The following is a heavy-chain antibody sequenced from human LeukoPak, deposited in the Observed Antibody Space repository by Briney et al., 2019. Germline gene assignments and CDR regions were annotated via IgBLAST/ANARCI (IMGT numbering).Heavy chain of an antibody. J-gene: IGHJ3*02. CDR3: ARDLGGSSWPLRAFDI. Sequence: GGSLRLSCAASGFTFSSYAMSWVRQAPGKGLEWVSAISGSGGSTYYADSVKGRFTISRDNSKNSLYLQMNSLRAEDTAVYYCARDLGGSSWPLRAFDIWGQGTMVTVSS. V-gene: IGHV3-23*01. D-gene: IGHD6-13*01. CDR1: GFTFSSYA. CDR2: ISGSGGST.